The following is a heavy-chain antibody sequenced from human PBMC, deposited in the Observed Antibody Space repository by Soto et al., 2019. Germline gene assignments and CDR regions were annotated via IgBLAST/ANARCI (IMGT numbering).Heavy chain of an antibody. D-gene: IGHD3-16*01. Sequence: XGSLRLSCAASGFTFSTFSLHWVRQAPGEGLEWVALISHDGPIENYADSVKGRFTISRDNSKNTLYLQMDSLRLEDAGVYYLARDGLTDDFRWGVYWFDSWGQGTQVTVSS. V-gene: IGHV3-30-3*01. CDR1: GFTFSTFS. CDR3: ARDGLTDDFRWGVYWFDS. J-gene: IGHJ5*01. CDR2: ISHDGPIE.